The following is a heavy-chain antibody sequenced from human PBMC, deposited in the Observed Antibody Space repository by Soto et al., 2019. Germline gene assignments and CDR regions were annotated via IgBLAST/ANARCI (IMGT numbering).Heavy chain of an antibody. CDR2: INAGNGNT. V-gene: IGHV1-3*01. CDR3: ARGPSGSYFRFDY. CDR1: GYTFTSYA. Sequence: ASVKVSCKASGYTFTSYAMHWVRQAPGQRLEWMGWINAGNGNTKYSQKFQGRVTITRDTSASTAYMELSSLRSEDTAVYYCARGPSGSYFRFDYWGQGTLVTVSS. J-gene: IGHJ4*02. D-gene: IGHD1-26*01.